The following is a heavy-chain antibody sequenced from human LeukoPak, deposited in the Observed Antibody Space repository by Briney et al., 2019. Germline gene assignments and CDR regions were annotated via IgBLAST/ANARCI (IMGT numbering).Heavy chain of an antibody. D-gene: IGHD2-2*01. J-gene: IGHJ3*02. V-gene: IGHV3-30-3*01. CDR2: ISYDESNK. CDR1: GFPFSSYA. CDR3: ARARYCSSTRCRDGFDI. Sequence: GKSLRLSCAASGFPFSSYAMHWVRQAPGKGLEWVAQISYDESNKYYADSVKDRFTVSRDNSKSTLYLQMDSLRAEDRAVYYCARARYCSSTRCRDGFDIWGQGTMVSVSS.